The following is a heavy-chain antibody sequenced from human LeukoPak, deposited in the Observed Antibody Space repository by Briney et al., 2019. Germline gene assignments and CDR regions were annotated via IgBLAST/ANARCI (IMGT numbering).Heavy chain of an antibody. J-gene: IGHJ4*02. Sequence: ASVKVSCKASGGTFSSYAISWVRQAPGQGLEWMGGIIPIFGAANYAQKFQGRVTITADESTSTAYMELSSLRSEDTAVYYCARGWGITHFDYWGQGTLVTVSS. CDR1: GGTFSSYA. CDR2: IIPIFGAA. D-gene: IGHD1-14*01. V-gene: IGHV1-69*13. CDR3: ARGWGITHFDY.